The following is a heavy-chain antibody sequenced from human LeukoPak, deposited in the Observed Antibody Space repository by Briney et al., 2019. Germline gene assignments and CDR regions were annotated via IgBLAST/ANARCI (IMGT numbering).Heavy chain of an antibody. Sequence: ASVKVSCKASGYSFTGYYIHWVRQAPGQGLEWMGWINPNSGGTKYAQKFQGRLTMTRDTSISTANMELSRLRSDDTAVYYCARERTTVVTLDYYYGMDVWGQGTSVTVSS. D-gene: IGHD4-23*01. J-gene: IGHJ6*02. V-gene: IGHV1-2*02. CDR3: ARERTTVVTLDYYYGMDV. CDR2: INPNSGGT. CDR1: GYSFTGYY.